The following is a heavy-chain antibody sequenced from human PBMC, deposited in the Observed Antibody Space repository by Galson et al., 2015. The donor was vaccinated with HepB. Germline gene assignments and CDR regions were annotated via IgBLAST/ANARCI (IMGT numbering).Heavy chain of an antibody. V-gene: IGHV4-34*01. CDR2: INHSGST. D-gene: IGHD2-15*01. J-gene: IGHJ6*02. CDR1: GGSFSGYY. CDR3: ARGRYCSGGSCYYIYYYYYGMDV. Sequence: LSLTCAVYGGSFSGYYWSWIRQPPGKGLEWIGEINHSGSTNYNPSLKSRVTISVDTSKNQFSLKLSSVTAADTAVYYCARGRYCSGGSCYYIYYYYYGMDVWGQGTTVTVSS.